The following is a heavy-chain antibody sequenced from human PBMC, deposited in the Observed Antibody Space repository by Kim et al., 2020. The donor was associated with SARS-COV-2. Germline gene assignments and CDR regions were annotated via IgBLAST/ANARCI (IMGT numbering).Heavy chain of an antibody. CDR2: INTNTGNP. J-gene: IGHJ5*02. CDR1: VYTFTSYA. D-gene: IGHD2-15*01. Sequence: ASVKVSCKASVYTFTSYAMNWVRQAPGQGLEWMGWINTNTGNPTYAQGFTGRFVFSLDTSVSTAYLQISSLKAEDTAVYYCARDYPYCSGGSCYDGWFDPWGQGTLVTVSS. V-gene: IGHV7-4-1*02. CDR3: ARDYPYCSGGSCYDGWFDP.